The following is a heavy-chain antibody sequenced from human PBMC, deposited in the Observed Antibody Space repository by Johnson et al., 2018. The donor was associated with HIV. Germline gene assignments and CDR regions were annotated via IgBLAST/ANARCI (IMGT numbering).Heavy chain of an antibody. V-gene: IGHV3-20*04. J-gene: IGHJ3*02. CDR3: ARDVAGIYDAFDI. CDR2: IHWNVGST. Sequence: VQLVESGGGVVRPGGSLRLSCAASGFTCDDYGMSWVRQAPRTGLEWVSGIHWNVGSTGYADSVKGRFTISRDNAKNSLYLQMNSLRVEDTAMYYCARDVAGIYDAFDIWGQGTMVTVSS. CDR1: GFTCDDYG. D-gene: IGHD1-1*01.